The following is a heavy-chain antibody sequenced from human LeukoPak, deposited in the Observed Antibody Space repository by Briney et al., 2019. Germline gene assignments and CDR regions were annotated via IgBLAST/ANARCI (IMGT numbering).Heavy chain of an antibody. J-gene: IGHJ4*02. CDR3: ARDRSLDLDY. CDR1: GGSISSSSYY. CDR2: IYYSGST. Sequence: NPSETLSLTCTVSGGSISSSSYYWGWIRQPPGKGLEWIGSIYYSGSTYYNPSLKSRVTISVDTSKNQFSLKLSSVTAADTAVYYCARDRSLDLDYWGQGTLVTVSS. V-gene: IGHV4-39*07. D-gene: IGHD1-1*01.